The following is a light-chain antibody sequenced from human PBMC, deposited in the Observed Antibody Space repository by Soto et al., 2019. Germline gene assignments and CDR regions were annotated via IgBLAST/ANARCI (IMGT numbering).Light chain of an antibody. CDR3: QKYNSVPCRT. Sequence: DIQMTQSPSSLSASVGDRVTITCRASQGISNYLAWFQQKAGKVPNVLIYAASTLQSGVPSRFSGSGSGSDFPLTIRSLQPEDVSTYCCQKYNSVPCRTFGGGTKVEIK. CDR1: QGISNY. J-gene: IGKJ4*01. CDR2: AAS. V-gene: IGKV1-27*01.